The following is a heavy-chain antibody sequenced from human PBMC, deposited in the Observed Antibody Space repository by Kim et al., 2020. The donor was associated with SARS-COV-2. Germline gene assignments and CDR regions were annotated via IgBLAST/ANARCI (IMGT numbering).Heavy chain of an antibody. CDR1: GFTFSNYA. J-gene: IGHJ4*02. CDR2: ISDSGGDT. CDR3: ATRPVAVETLSFDY. D-gene: IGHD6-19*01. V-gene: IGHV3-23*01. Sequence: RGSLRLSCAASGFTFSNYAMTWVRQAPGKGLEWVSSISDSGGDTFYADSVKGRFTISRDNSKNTLYLQMNTLRAEDTAIYYCATRPVAVETLSFDYWGQGTLVTVSS.